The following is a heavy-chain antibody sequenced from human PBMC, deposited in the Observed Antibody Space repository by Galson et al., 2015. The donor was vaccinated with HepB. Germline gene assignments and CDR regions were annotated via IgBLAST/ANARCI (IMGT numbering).Heavy chain of an antibody. D-gene: IGHD3-22*01. CDR1: GYIFTAYN. CDR2: INAGNGNT. Sequence: SVKVSCKASGYIFTAYNVHWVRQDPGQRLEWMGWINAGNGNTKYSQKFQGRVTFSRDTSASTAYMELSSLRSEDTAVYYCARGDQGYYDNSGYYWGQGTLVTVSS. V-gene: IGHV1-3*01. J-gene: IGHJ4*02. CDR3: ARGDQGYYDNSGYY.